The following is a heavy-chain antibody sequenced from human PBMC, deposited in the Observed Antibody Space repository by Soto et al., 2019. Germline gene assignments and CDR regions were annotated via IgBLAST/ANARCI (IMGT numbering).Heavy chain of an antibody. D-gene: IGHD3-16*01. CDR2: IYSGGST. Sequence: EVQLVESGGGLVQPGGSLRLSCAASGFTVSTKYMSWVRQAPGKGLEWVSVIYSGGSTFYADSVRGRFTISRDNSKNTVKLQMNSLRAEDTAVYYCARDPWAVDYWGQATLVTVSS. CDR3: ARDPWAVDY. J-gene: IGHJ4*02. CDR1: GFTVSTKY. V-gene: IGHV3-66*01.